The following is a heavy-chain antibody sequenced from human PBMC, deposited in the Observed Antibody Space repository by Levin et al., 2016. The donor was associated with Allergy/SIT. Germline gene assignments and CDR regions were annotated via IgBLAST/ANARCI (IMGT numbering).Heavy chain of an antibody. D-gene: IGHD3-22*01. V-gene: IGHV3-23*01. CDR2: ISGSGGST. CDR1: GFTFSSYA. CDR3: AKPRERGSGYVVRQYYYGMDV. J-gene: IGHJ6*02. Sequence: GESLKISCAASGFTFSSYAMSWVRQAPGKGLEWVSAISGSGGSTYYADSVKGRFTISRDNSKNTLYLQMNSLRAEDTAVYYCAKPRERGSGYVVRQYYYGMDVWGQGTTVTVSS.